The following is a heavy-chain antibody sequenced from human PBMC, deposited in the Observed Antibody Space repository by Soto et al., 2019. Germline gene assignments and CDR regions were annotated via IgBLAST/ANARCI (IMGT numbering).Heavy chain of an antibody. V-gene: IGHV4-34*01. CDR3: ARGHRYSYGPYYCYYMDV. CDR1: DGSFSGYY. CDR2: INHSGST. J-gene: IGHJ6*03. Sequence: QVQLQQWGAGLLKPAETLSLTCGVYDGSFSGYYWTWIRQPPGKGLEWIGEINHSGSTHYNSSLKSRVTISADTSNNQFSLKMTSVTAADTAVYYCARGHRYSYGPYYCYYMDVWGKGTTVAVSS. D-gene: IGHD5-18*01.